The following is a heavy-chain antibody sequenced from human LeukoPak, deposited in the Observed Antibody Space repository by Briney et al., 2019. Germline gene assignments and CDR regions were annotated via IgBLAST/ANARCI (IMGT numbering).Heavy chain of an antibody. CDR3: ARDQGGERWFDP. V-gene: IGHV3-21*01. J-gene: IGHJ5*02. CDR1: GFTFGSYA. Sequence: GVLKISCAASGFTFGSYAMNWVRQAPGKGLEWVSSISSGSSFIYYADSVKGRFTISRDNAKNSLYLQMNSLRAEDTAIYYCARDQGGERWFDPWGQGALVTVSS. D-gene: IGHD3-16*01. CDR2: ISSGSSFI.